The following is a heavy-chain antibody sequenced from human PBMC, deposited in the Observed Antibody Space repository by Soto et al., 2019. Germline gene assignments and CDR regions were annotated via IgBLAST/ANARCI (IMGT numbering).Heavy chain of an antibody. CDR3: VRDASGGSYLNYFDL. V-gene: IGHV3-48*02. CDR1: GFTFSTYS. Sequence: GGSLRLSCAASGFTFSTYSMNWVRQAPGKGLEWVSYVSSHSSTTYYADSVKGRSSISRDDAENSLYLQMNSLRDEDTAVYYCVRDASGGSYLNYFDLWGQGTLVTVSS. D-gene: IGHD6-19*01. J-gene: IGHJ5*02. CDR2: VSSHSSTT.